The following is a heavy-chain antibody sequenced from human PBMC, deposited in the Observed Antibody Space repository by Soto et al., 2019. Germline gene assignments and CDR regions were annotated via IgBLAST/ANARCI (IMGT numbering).Heavy chain of an antibody. CDR3: ARAGFYGPFDAFDI. CDR1: GGTLSNYC. J-gene: IGHJ3*02. CDR2: IHSSGST. V-gene: IGHV4-34*01. D-gene: IGHD3-10*01. Sequence: PSETLSVKCAVYGGTLSNYCWSWIRQPPGKGPEWIGEIHSSGSTNYNPSLTSAVIISVDTSKNQFSLRLNSVTPADTAVYYCARAGFYGPFDAFDIWGHGTMVTVSS.